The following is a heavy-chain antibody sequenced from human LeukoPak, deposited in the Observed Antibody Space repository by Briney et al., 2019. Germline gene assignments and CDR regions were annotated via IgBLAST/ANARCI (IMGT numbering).Heavy chain of an antibody. D-gene: IGHD3-16*01. CDR2: IYHSGST. J-gene: IGHJ4*02. V-gene: IGHV4-30-2*01. Sequence: SETLSLTCTVSGGSISSGGYYWSWIRQPPGKGLEWIGYIYHSGSTYYNPSLKSRVTISVDRSKNQFSLKLSSVTAADTAVYYCARGGEFDVIDYWGQGTLVTVSS. CDR1: GGSISSGGYY. CDR3: ARGGEFDVIDY.